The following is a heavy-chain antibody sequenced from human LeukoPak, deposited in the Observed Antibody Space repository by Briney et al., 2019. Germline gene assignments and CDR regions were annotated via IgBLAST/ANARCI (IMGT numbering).Heavy chain of an antibody. D-gene: IGHD6-6*01. CDR3: ARSTSGIAARRFFDY. V-gene: IGHV1-69*01. J-gene: IGHJ4*02. Sequence: ASVKVSCKASGGTFISYAISWMRQAPGQGLEWMGGIIPIFGTANYAQKFQGRVTITADESTSTAYMELSSLRSEDTAVYYCARSTSGIAARRFFDYWGQGTLVTVSS. CDR1: GGTFISYA. CDR2: IIPIFGTA.